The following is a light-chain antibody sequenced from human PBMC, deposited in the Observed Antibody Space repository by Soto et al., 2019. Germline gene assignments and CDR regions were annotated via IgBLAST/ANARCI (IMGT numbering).Light chain of an antibody. V-gene: IGKV1D-13*01. CDR3: QQLNNYPST. Sequence: AIPLTQSPSSLSASVGDRVTITCRASQGISSALAWYQQKPGKAPKLLIYDASSVESGVTSRFSGSGSGTDFTLTISSMQQAECAAYYCQQLNNYPSTFGQGTRLEIK. J-gene: IGKJ5*01. CDR2: DAS. CDR1: QGISSA.